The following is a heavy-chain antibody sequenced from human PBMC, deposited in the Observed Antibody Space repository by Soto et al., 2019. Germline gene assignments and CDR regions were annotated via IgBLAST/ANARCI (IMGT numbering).Heavy chain of an antibody. CDR1: GGSISSYY. CDR3: ARISSGDWFDP. CDR2: IYYSGST. D-gene: IGHD6-25*01. J-gene: IGHJ5*02. V-gene: IGHV4-59*01. Sequence: SETLSLTCTVSGGSISSYYWSWIRQPPGKGLEWIGYIYYSGSTNYNPSLKSRVTISVDTSKNHFSLKLSSVTAADTAVYYCARISSGDWFDPWGQGTLVTVSS.